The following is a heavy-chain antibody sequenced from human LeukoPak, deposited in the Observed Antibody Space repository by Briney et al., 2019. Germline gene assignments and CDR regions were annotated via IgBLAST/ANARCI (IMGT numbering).Heavy chain of an antibody. CDR1: GGTFSSYA. CDR3: ARDYKIWLGEMGAFDY. V-gene: IGHV1-69*04. D-gene: IGHD3-10*01. Sequence: GSSVKVSCKASGGTFSSYAISWVRQAPGQGLEWMGRIIPILGIANYAQKFQGRVTITADKSTSTAYMELSSLRSEDTAVYYCARDYKIWLGEMGAFDYWGQGTLVTVSS. J-gene: IGHJ4*02. CDR2: IIPILGIA.